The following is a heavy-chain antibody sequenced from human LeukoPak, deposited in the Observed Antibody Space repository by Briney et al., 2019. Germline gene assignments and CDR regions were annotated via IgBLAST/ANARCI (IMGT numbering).Heavy chain of an antibody. CDR2: INPNSGGT. V-gene: IGHV1-2*02. Sequence: ASVKVSCKASGYTFTSYDINWVRQATGQGLEWMGWINPNSGGTNYAQKFQGRVTMTRDTSISTAYMELSRLRSDDTAVYYCAAMMTTVTTGPFDYWGQGTLVTVSS. D-gene: IGHD4-17*01. CDR3: AAMMTTVTTGPFDY. J-gene: IGHJ4*02. CDR1: GYTFTSYD.